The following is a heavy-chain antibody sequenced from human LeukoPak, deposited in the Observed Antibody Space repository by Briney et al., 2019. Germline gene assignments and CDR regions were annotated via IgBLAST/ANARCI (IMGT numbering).Heavy chain of an antibody. CDR2: IYHSGST. Sequence: SQTLSLTCTVSGGSISSGGYYWSWIRQPPGKGLEWIGDIYHSGSTYYNPSLKSRVTISVDRSKNQFSLILSSVTAADTAVYYCAREPYSANWSYFDYWGQGTLVTVSS. CDR3: AREPYSANWSYFDY. CDR1: GGSISSGGYY. J-gene: IGHJ4*02. D-gene: IGHD6-13*01. V-gene: IGHV4-30-2*01.